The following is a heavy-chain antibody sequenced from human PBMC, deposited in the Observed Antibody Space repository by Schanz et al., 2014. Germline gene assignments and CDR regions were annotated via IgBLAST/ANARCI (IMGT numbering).Heavy chain of an antibody. Sequence: QVQLVQSWAEVKGPGASVKVSCKASGYSFTPFPIHWVRQAPGQRLEWMGWINAGTGNTEYSQKFQGRVTITRDTLASTAYMEVSSLRSEDTAVYYCARSGSINWYFFDYWGQGTLVTVSS. CDR1: GYSFTPFP. CDR3: ARSGSINWYFFDY. CDR2: INAGTGNT. J-gene: IGHJ4*02. D-gene: IGHD6-13*01. V-gene: IGHV1-3*01.